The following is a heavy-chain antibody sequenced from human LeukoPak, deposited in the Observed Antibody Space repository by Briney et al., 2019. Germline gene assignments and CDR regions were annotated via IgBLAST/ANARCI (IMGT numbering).Heavy chain of an antibody. Sequence: GGSLRLSCAASGFTFSDYSMTWIRQAPGKGLEWISYISNRGTTIYYTDSVKGRFTISRDNAKNSLYLQMNSLRAEDTAVYYCARSGHWSAAYYYCMDVWGKGTTVTVSS. CDR3: ARSGHWSAAYYYCMDV. CDR2: ISNRGTTI. CDR1: GFTFSDYS. V-gene: IGHV3-11*01. D-gene: IGHD3-3*02. J-gene: IGHJ6*03.